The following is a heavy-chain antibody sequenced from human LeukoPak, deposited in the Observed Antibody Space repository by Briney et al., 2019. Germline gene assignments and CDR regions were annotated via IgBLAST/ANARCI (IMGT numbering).Heavy chain of an antibody. D-gene: IGHD3-22*01. Sequence: RRASVKVSCKASGYTFTSYDINWVRQATGQGLEWMGWMNPNSGNTGYAQKFQGRVTMTRNTSISTAYMELSSLRSEDTAVYYCARSMYYYDSSGYYYVRYYGMDVWGQGTTVTVSS. V-gene: IGHV1-8*01. CDR1: GYTFTSYD. CDR3: ARSMYYYDSSGYYYVRYYGMDV. J-gene: IGHJ6*02. CDR2: MNPNSGNT.